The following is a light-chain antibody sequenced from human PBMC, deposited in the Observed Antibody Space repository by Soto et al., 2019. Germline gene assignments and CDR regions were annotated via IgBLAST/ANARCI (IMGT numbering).Light chain of an antibody. Sequence: QSAVTQPPSVSRAPGQSVTTSCTGTSTDFVSYNRVSWYQQPPGTAPKLIIYEASNRPSGVPDRFSGSKSGNTASLTISGLQAADEADYYCSLYTSENTYVFGTGTKVTVL. CDR3: SLYTSENTYV. J-gene: IGLJ1*01. V-gene: IGLV2-18*01. CDR1: STDFVSYNR. CDR2: EAS.